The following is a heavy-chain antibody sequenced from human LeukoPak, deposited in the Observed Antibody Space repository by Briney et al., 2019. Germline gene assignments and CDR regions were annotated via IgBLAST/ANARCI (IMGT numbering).Heavy chain of an antibody. CDR2: ISAYNGNT. CDR1: GYTFTSYY. Sequence: ASVKVSCKASGYTFTSYYIHWVRQAPGQGLEWMGWISAYNGNTNYAQKLQGRVTMTTDTSTSTAYMELRSLRSDDTAVYYCARVHRNRITMMEYYFDYWGQGTLVTVSS. V-gene: IGHV1-18*04. CDR3: ARVHRNRITMMEYYFDY. D-gene: IGHD3-22*01. J-gene: IGHJ4*02.